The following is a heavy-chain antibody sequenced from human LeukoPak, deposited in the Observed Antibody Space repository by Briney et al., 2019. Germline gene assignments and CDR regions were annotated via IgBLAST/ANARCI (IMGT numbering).Heavy chain of an antibody. Sequence: ASVKVSCKASGYTFTSYGINWVRQAPGQGLEWMGWISGYNGNTNYAQRLQGRVAMTTDTPTSTAYMELRSLRSDDTAVYYCXRGGMDTSGSYMGDYWGPGTLVTVDS. CDR2: ISGYNGNT. D-gene: IGHD1-26*01. V-gene: IGHV1-18*01. J-gene: IGHJ4*02. CDR1: GYTFTSYG. CDR3: XRGGMDTSGSYMGDY.